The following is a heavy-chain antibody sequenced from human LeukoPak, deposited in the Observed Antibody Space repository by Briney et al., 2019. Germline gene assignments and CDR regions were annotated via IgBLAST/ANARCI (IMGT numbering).Heavy chain of an antibody. J-gene: IGHJ5*02. D-gene: IGHD2-21*01. CDR2: IIPILGIA. Sequence: GASVKVSCKASGGTFSSYTISWVRQAPGQGLEWMGRIIPILGIANYAQKFQGRVTITADKSTSTAYMEQSSLRSEDTAVYYCAREGAYCGGDCYQEAWFDPWGQGTLVTVSS. CDR1: GGTFSSYT. CDR3: AREGAYCGGDCYQEAWFDP. V-gene: IGHV1-69*04.